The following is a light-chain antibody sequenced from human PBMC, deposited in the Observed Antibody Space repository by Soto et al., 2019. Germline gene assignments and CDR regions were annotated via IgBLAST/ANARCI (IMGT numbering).Light chain of an antibody. Sequence: DIQMTQSPSSLSASVGDRVTITCRASQSINSYLTWYQQKQGPTPNLLIYAASSFQSGVPSRFSGYGTGTDLTLAISSLQAEDFDTYYCYHSSSTPRTFGQGTKVEIK. CDR1: QSINSY. J-gene: IGKJ1*01. CDR3: YHSSSTPRT. V-gene: IGKV1-39*01. CDR2: AAS.